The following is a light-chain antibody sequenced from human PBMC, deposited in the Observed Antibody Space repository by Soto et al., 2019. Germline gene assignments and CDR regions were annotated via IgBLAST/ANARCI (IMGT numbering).Light chain of an antibody. V-gene: IGLV2-8*01. CDR1: SSDVGGYNF. J-gene: IGLJ2*01. Sequence: QSALTQPPSASGSPGQSVTISCTGASSDVGGYNFVSWYQHHPGKAPRLMIYDVTQRPSGVPDRFSGSKSGNTASLTVSGLQADHEAYYYCSSYAGSSIPVAFGGGTKLTV. CDR3: SSYAGSSIPVA. CDR2: DVT.